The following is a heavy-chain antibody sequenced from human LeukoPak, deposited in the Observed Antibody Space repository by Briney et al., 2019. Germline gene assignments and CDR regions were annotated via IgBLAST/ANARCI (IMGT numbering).Heavy chain of an antibody. CDR2: IDSSVSS. CDR3: ARDVVGDLKPFDY. J-gene: IGHJ4*02. CDR1: GFTVSSNY. Sequence: GGSLRLSCAASGFTVSSNYMSWVRQAPGKGLEWVSLIDSSVSSYYADSVKGRFSISRDKSKNTVDLQMNSLRAEDTAVYYCARDVVGDLKPFDYWGQGTLVSVSS. V-gene: IGHV3-53*01. D-gene: IGHD2-21*02.